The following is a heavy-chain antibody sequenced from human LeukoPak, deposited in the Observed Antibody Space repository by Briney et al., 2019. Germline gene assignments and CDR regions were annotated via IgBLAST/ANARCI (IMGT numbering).Heavy chain of an antibody. V-gene: IGHV4-39*07. CDR3: ARDKSKGAYNPFDY. D-gene: IGHD1-14*01. CDR2: IYYSGST. J-gene: IGHJ4*02. Sequence: SETLSLTCTVPGGSISSSSYYWGWIRQPPGKGLEWIGSIYYSGSTYYNPSLKSRVTISVDTSKNQFSLKLSSVTAADTAVYYCARDKSKGAYNPFDYWGQGTLVTVSS. CDR1: GGSISSSSYY.